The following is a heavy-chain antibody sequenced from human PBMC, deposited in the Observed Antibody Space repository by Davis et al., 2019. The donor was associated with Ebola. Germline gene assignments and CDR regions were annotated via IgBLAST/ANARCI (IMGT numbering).Heavy chain of an antibody. Sequence: GESLKISCAASGFTFSGSAMHWVRQASGKGLAWVGRIRSKANSYATAYAASVKGRFTISRDDSKNTAYLQMNSLKTEDTAVYYCTSTDRTFDYWGQGTLVTVSS. D-gene: IGHD1-14*01. V-gene: IGHV3-73*01. CDR2: IRSKANSYAT. CDR1: GFTFSGSA. CDR3: TSTDRTFDY. J-gene: IGHJ4*02.